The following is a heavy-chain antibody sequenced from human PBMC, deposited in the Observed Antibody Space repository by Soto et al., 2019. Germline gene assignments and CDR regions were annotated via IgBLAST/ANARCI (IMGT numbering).Heavy chain of an antibody. J-gene: IGHJ6*02. Sequence: PSETLSLTCIVSGGSVSSADDYWRWIRQPPGKGLEWIGYIYFTGITYYNPSLKSRLTISLDTSKNQFSLKLSSLTAADTAVYFCAGVAPRKLTFPFYGVDVWGQGTTVTVSS. D-gene: IGHD1-1*01. CDR3: AGVAPRKLTFPFYGVDV. CDR2: IYFTGIT. CDR1: GGSVSSADDY. V-gene: IGHV4-30-4*01.